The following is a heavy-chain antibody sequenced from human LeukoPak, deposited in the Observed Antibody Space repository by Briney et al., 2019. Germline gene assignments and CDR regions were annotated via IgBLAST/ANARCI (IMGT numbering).Heavy chain of an antibody. Sequence: SVKVTCKASGGTFSSYAISWVRQAPEQGLEWMGGIIPIFGTANYAQKFQGRVTITADESTSTAYMELSSLRSEDTAVYYCAKSNGYGLIDIWGQGTMVTVSS. D-gene: IGHD3-10*01. V-gene: IGHV1-69*13. CDR3: AKSNGYGLIDI. CDR1: GGTFSSYA. CDR2: IIPIFGTA. J-gene: IGHJ3*02.